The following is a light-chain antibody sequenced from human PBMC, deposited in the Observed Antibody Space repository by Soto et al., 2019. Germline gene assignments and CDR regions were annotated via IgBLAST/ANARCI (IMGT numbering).Light chain of an antibody. J-gene: IGKJ1*01. CDR2: GAS. V-gene: IGKV3-15*01. CDR1: QSVSSN. Sequence: EIELTQSQASLSVSPTGRACLSCRASQSVSSNLAWYQQKPGQAPRLLIYGASTRATGIPARFSGSGSGTEFTLTISSLQSEDFAVYYWQQRSKAFGQGTKVDIK. CDR3: QQRSKA.